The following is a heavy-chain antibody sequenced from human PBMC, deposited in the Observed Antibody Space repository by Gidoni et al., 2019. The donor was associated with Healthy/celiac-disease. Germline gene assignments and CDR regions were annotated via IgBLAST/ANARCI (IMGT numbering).Heavy chain of an antibody. CDR1: GGSFSGYY. V-gene: IGHV4-34*01. J-gene: IGHJ4*02. CDR3: ARARITQLLWFGESFDY. Sequence: QVQLQQWGAGLLKPSETLSLTCAVYGGSFSGYYWSWIRQPPGKGLEWIGEINHSGSTNYNPSLKSRVTISVDTSKNQFSLKLSSVTAADTAVYYCARARITQLLWFGESFDYWGQGTLVTVSS. CDR2: INHSGST. D-gene: IGHD3-10*01.